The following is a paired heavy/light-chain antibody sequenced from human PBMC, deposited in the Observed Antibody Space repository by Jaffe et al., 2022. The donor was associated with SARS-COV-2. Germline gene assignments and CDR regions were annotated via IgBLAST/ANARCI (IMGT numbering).Light chain of an antibody. V-gene: IGKV1-39*01. Sequence: DIQMTQSPSSLSASVGDRVTITCRASLSISIYLNWYQQQPGKAPKLLIYGASSLQSGVPSRFSGSGSGTDFTLTISNLQPGDFATYFCQQSFSTPFTFGPGTKVDIK. J-gene: IGKJ3*01. CDR3: QQSFSTPFT. CDR1: LSISIY. CDR2: GAS.
Heavy chain of an antibody. J-gene: IGHJ5*02. CDR1: GFSLSTSGVG. CDR2: IYWGDDK. V-gene: IGHV2-5*02. CDR3: VHSPVRYFESQLRQYKWFDP. D-gene: IGHD3-9*01. Sequence: QITLKESGPTLVTPTQTLTLTCTFSGFSLSTSGVGVGWIRQPPGKALEWLALIYWGDDKRYSPSLKSRLTITKDTSKNQVVLTMTNMDPVDTATYYCVHSPVRYFESQLRQYKWFDPWGQGTLVTVSS.